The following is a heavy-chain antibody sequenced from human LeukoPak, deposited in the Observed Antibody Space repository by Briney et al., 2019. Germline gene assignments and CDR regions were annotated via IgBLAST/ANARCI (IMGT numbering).Heavy chain of an antibody. Sequence: KPGGSLRLSYAASGFTFSSYSMNWVRQAPGKGLEWVSSISSSSYIYYADSVKGRFTISRDNAKNSLYLQMNSLRAEDTAVYYCARDAVGATGDYWGQGTLVTVSS. D-gene: IGHD1-26*01. CDR3: ARDAVGATGDY. CDR1: GFTFSSYS. CDR2: ISSSSYI. J-gene: IGHJ4*02. V-gene: IGHV3-21*01.